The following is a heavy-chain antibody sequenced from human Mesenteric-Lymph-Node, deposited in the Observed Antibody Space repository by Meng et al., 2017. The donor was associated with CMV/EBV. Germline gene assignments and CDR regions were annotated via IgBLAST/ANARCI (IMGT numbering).Heavy chain of an antibody. D-gene: IGHD3-9*01. CDR1: GFTFRSHG. J-gene: IGHJ4*02. V-gene: IGHV3-30*02. Sequence: GGSLRLSCAASGFTFRSHGMHWVRQTPDKGLGWVAFIRSDGSDKYYIDSVKGRLTLSRDDSKNMIYLQMNSLRPEDTALYYCVRDADWSFDYWGQGTLVTVSS. CDR3: VRDADWSFDY. CDR2: IRSDGSDK.